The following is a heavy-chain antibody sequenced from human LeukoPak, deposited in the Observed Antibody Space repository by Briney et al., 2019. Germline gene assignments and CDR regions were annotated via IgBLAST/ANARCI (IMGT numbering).Heavy chain of an antibody. CDR1: GGSFSGYF. J-gene: IGHJ4*02. D-gene: IGHD3-16*02. CDR3: ATHPIWGSYRPFDY. Sequence: SETLSLTCAVYGGSFSGYFWSWIRQAPEKGLEWIGEISHGGSTNYNPSLKSRVTISVDTYKNQISLRLSSVTAADTAVYYCATHPIWGSYRPFDYWGQGTLVTVSS. CDR2: ISHGGST. V-gene: IGHV4-34*01.